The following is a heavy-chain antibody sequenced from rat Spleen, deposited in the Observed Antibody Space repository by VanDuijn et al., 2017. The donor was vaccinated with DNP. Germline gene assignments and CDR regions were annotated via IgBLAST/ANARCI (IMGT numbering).Heavy chain of an antibody. J-gene: IGHJ2*01. CDR3: VRWDYGIYGFDY. CDR2: ISTSGSRT. CDR1: GFSFSDYD. V-gene: IGHV5S13*01. D-gene: IGHD1-11*01. Sequence: EVQLVESGGGLVQPGRSLKLSCVASGFSFSDYDMAWVRQAPTKGLEWVASISTSGSRTYYPDSVKGRFTISRDNAENTLYLQMYSLRSEDMATYYCVRWDYGIYGFDYWGQGVMVTVSS.